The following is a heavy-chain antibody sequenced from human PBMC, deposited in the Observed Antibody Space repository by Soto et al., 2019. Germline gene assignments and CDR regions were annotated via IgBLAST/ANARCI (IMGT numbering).Heavy chain of an antibody. J-gene: IGHJ3*02. D-gene: IGHD3-10*01. Sequence: SETLSLTCAVYGGSFSGYYWSWIRQPPGKGLEWIGEINHSGSTNYDPSLKSRVTISVDTSKNQFSLKLSSVTAADTAVYYCARALGKDTMVRGVIIGPAFDIWGQWTMVTVSS. CDR2: INHSGST. CDR1: GGSFSGYY. CDR3: ARALGKDTMVRGVIIGPAFDI. V-gene: IGHV4-34*01.